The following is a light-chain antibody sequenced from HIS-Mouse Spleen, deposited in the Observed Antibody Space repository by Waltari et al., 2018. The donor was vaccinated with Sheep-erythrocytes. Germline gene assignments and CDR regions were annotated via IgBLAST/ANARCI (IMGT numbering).Light chain of an antibody. CDR1: QSVSSY. CDR3: QQRSNWYT. V-gene: IGKV3-11*01. J-gene: IGKJ2*01. CDR2: DAS. Sequence: DIVLTQSPPTLSLSPGERATLPCRARQSVSSYLAGYQQTPGQAPRPPSYDASNRATGIPARFSGSGSETDVNLTISSLEREDFAVYYCQQRSNWYTFGQGTKLEIK.